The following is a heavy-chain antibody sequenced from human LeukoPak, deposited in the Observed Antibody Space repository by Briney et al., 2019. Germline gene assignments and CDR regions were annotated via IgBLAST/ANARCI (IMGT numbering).Heavy chain of an antibody. CDR3: ARDAVVLSPDYYYYMDV. CDR2: ISYDGSNK. J-gene: IGHJ6*03. CDR1: GFTFSSYA. D-gene: IGHD2-8*02. V-gene: IGHV3-30*04. Sequence: PGGSLRLSCAASGFTFSSYALDCVRQAPGKGLEWVAVISYDGSNKYYADSVKGRFTISRDNSKNTLYLQMNSLRAEDTAVYYCARDAVVLSPDYYYYMDVWGKGTTVTVSS.